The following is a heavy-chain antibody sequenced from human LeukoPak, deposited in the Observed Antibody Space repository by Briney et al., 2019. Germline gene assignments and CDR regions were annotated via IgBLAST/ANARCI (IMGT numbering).Heavy chain of an antibody. Sequence: PSETLSLTCTVSGGSINNYYWSWIRQPAGKGLEWIGLIYSSGSTSYNPSLKSRVTMSVDTSKKQFSLRLSSVTAADTAVYYCARTPIFYFDDSGYYNWGQGTLVTVSS. V-gene: IGHV4-4*07. CDR2: IYSSGST. J-gene: IGHJ4*02. D-gene: IGHD3-22*01. CDR1: GGSINNYY. CDR3: ARTPIFYFDDSGYYN.